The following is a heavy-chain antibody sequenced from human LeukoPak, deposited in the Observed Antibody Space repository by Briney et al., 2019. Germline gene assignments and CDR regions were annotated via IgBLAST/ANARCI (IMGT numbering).Heavy chain of an antibody. V-gene: IGHV1-8*01. CDR3: ARGPPVWYYDFWSGYLDYSYYYGMDV. D-gene: IGHD3-3*01. CDR2: MNPNSGNT. J-gene: IGHJ6*02. Sequence: GASVKVSCKASGYTFTSYDINWVRQATGQGLEWMGWMNPNSGNTGYAQKFQGRVTMTRNTSISTAYMELSSLRSEDTAVYYCARGPPVWYYDFWSGYLDYSYYYGMDVWGQGTTVTVSS. CDR1: GYTFTSYD.